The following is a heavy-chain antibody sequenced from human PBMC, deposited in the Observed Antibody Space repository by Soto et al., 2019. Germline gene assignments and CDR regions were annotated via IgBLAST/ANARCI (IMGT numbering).Heavy chain of an antibody. Sequence: PGGSLRRSCAASGCTFSSYAMSWVRQAPGKGLEGVSAIRGSGGSTYYADSVKGRFTTSRDNSKNTLYLQMNSLRAEDTAGYYCARTTVNTYWGQGTLVIVSS. V-gene: IGHV3-23*01. CDR3: ARTTVNTY. D-gene: IGHD4-17*01. CDR1: GCTFSSYA. CDR2: IRGSGGST. J-gene: IGHJ4*02.